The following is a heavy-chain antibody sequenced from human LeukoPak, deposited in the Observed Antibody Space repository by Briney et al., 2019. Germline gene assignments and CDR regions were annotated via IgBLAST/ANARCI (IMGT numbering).Heavy chain of an antibody. V-gene: IGHV3-23*01. CDR3: ARDDRKPYYYGSGSYYSD. D-gene: IGHD3-10*01. Sequence: GGSLRLSCAASGFTFSSYAMSWVRQAPGKGLEWVSAISGSGGSTYYADSVKGRFTISRDNSKNTLYLQMNSLRAEDTAVYYCARDDRKPYYYGSGSYYSDWGQGTLVTVSS. CDR1: GFTFSSYA. J-gene: IGHJ4*02. CDR2: ISGSGGST.